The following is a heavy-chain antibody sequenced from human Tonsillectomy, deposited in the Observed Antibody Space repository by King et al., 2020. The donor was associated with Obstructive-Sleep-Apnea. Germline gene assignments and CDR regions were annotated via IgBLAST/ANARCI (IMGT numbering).Heavy chain of an antibody. CDR2: ISSSSSYT. V-gene: IGHV3-11*06. CDR3: ARVTRSSSWAGF. J-gene: IGHJ4*02. CDR1: GFTFSDYY. D-gene: IGHD6-13*01. Sequence: QVQLVESGEGLVKPGGSLRLSCAASGFTFSDYYMSWIRQAPGKGLEWVSYISSSSSYTNYADSVKGRFTISRDNAKNSLYLQMNSLRAEDTAVYYCARVTRSSSWAGFWGQGTLVTVSS.